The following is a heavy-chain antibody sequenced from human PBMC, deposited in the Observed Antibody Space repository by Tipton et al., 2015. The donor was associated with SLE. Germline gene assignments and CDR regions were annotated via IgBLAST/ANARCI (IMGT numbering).Heavy chain of an antibody. J-gene: IGHJ3*02. CDR1: GGSFSGYY. D-gene: IGHD6-13*01. CDR2: INHSGST. CDR3: ARVVAAAGTAFDI. Sequence: TLSLTCAVYGGSFSGYYWSWIRQPPGKGLEWSGEINHSGSTNYNPSLKSRVTISVDTSKNQFSLKLSSVTAADTAVYYCARVVAAAGTAFDIWGQGTMVTVSS. V-gene: IGHV4-34*01.